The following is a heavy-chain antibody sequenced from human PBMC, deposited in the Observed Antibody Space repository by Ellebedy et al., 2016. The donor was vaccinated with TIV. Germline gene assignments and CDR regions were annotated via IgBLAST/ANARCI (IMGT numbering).Heavy chain of an antibody. Sequence: PGGSLRLSCKGSGYNFTSYWIGWVRQMPGKGLEWMGMIYPGDSDTRYSPSFQGQVTISADKSINTAYLQWSSLKASDTAMYYCARQDYGDFYFDYWGQGTLVTVSS. J-gene: IGHJ4*02. CDR1: GYNFTSYW. CDR3: ARQDYGDFYFDY. CDR2: IYPGDSDT. D-gene: IGHD4-17*01. V-gene: IGHV5-51*01.